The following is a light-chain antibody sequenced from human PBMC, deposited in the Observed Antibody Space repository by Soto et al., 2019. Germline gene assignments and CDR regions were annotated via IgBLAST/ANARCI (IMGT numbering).Light chain of an antibody. J-gene: IGKJ1*01. CDR3: QKYNSAPKT. Sequence: DIQMTQSPSSLSASVGDRVTITCRASQGIRNYLAWYQQKPGKVPKLLIYGASTLQSGVPYRFSGSGSGTDFTLTISSLQPEDVATYYCQKYNSAPKTFGQGTKVEIK. V-gene: IGKV1-27*01. CDR1: QGIRNY. CDR2: GAS.